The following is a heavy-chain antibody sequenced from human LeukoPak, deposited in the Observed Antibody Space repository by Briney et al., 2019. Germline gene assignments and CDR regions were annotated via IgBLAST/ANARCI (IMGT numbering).Heavy chain of an antibody. J-gene: IGHJ4*02. D-gene: IGHD2-2*01. Sequence: SVKVSCKASGGTFSSYAISWVRQAPGQGLEWMGGIIPIFGTANYAQKFQGRVTITTDESTSTAYMELRSLRSDDTAVYYCARDAPALGVVVDWGQGTLVTVSS. CDR2: IIPIFGTA. CDR3: ARDAPALGVVVD. V-gene: IGHV1-69*05. CDR1: GGTFSSYA.